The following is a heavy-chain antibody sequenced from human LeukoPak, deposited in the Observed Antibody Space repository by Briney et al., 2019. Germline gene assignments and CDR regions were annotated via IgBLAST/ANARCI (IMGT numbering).Heavy chain of an antibody. Sequence: GGSLRLSCAASGFTFSSYSMNWVRQAPGKGLEWVSYTSNSGTSTIYYADSVKGRFTISRDNAKNSLYLQMNSLRAEDMALYYCAKDRGAYCSSTSCPAAFDIWGQGTMVTVSS. D-gene: IGHD2-2*01. CDR1: GFTFSSYS. CDR2: TSNSGTSTI. CDR3: AKDRGAYCSSTSCPAAFDI. J-gene: IGHJ3*02. V-gene: IGHV3-48*04.